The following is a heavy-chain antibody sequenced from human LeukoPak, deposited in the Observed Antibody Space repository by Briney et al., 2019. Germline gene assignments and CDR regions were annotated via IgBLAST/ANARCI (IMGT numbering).Heavy chain of an antibody. CDR2: IYYSGST. V-gene: IGHV4-30-4*01. D-gene: IGHD5-18*01. Sequence: PSETLSLTCTVSGGSISSGDYYWSWIRQPPGKGLEWIGYIYYSGSTYYNPSLKSRVTISVDTSKNQFSLKLNSVTAADTAVYYCARDLGYSYGYYYYYGMDVWGQGTTVTVSS. CDR1: GGSISSGDYY. CDR3: ARDLGYSYGYYYYYGMDV. J-gene: IGHJ6*02.